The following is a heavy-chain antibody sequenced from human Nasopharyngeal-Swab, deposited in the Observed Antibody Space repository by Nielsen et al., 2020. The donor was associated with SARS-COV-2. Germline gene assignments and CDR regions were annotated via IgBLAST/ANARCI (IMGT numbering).Heavy chain of an antibody. CDR1: GFTFNNYN. CDR2: ISSSSSYI. J-gene: IGHJ6*02. D-gene: IGHD3-3*01. CDR3: ARDGLDYDFWSAYFMDV. V-gene: IGHV3-21*01. Sequence: GGSLRLSCAASGFTFNNYNFNWVCQAPGKGLEWVSSISSSSSYIYYADSVKGRFTISRDNAKNSLYLQMNSLRAGDTAVYYCARDGLDYDFWSAYFMDVWGQGTTVTVSS.